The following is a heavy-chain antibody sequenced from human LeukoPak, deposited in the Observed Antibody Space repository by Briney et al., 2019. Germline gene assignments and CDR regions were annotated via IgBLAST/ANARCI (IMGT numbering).Heavy chain of an antibody. CDR2: IYYSGST. J-gene: IGHJ4*02. CDR3: ARGIYGYYGSGIDY. Sequence: GSIYYSGSTYYNPSPKSRVTISVDTSKNQFSLKLSSVTAADTAVYYCARGIYGYYGSGIDYWGQGTLVTVSS. D-gene: IGHD3-10*01. V-gene: IGHV4-39*01.